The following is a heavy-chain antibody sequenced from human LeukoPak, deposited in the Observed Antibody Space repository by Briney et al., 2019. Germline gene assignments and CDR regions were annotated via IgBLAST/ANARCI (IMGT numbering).Heavy chain of an antibody. J-gene: IGHJ6*03. CDR2: INPNSGGT. CDR1: GYTFTGYY. CDR3: ARGAVMTMPVYYYYMDV. V-gene: IGHV1-2*02. D-gene: IGHD4/OR15-4a*01. Sequence: ASVKVSCKASGYTFTGYYMHWVRQAPGQGLEWMGWINPNSGGTNYAQKFQGRVTMTRDTSISTAYMELSRLRSDDTAVYYCARGAVMTMPVYYYYMDVWGKGTTVTVSS.